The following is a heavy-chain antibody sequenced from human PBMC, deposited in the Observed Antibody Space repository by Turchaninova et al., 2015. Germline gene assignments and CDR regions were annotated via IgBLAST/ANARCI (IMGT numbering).Heavy chain of an antibody. CDR3: ARLSGDXDGTXX. Sequence: QVQLQASGPGLVKPSETLSLTCAVSGYSIISGYSWGWIRQPPGKGLEWIGSMYQSRRPYYNPSLKCRVXXSVDXNKNQXXLRXGXVTAADTXXXYCARLSGDXDGTXXWGQGTLVTXSS. CDR2: MYQSRRP. CDR1: GYSIISGYS. J-gene: IGHJ4*02. D-gene: IGHD7-27*01. V-gene: IGHV4-38-2*01.